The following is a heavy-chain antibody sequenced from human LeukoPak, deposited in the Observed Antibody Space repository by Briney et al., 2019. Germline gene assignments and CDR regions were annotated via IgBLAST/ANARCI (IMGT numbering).Heavy chain of an antibody. CDR3: ARERITMVRGVIIQYNWFDP. CDR1: GFTFTNYP. D-gene: IGHD3-10*01. CDR2: ISYDGSKK. V-gene: IGHV3-30*04. J-gene: IGHJ5*02. Sequence: PGGSLRLSCTASGFTFTNYPMHWVRQAPGKGLEWVALISYDGSKKYYADSVQGRFTIFRDNSKNTLYLQMNSLRAEDTAVYYCARERITMVRGVIIQYNWFDPWGQGTLVTVSS.